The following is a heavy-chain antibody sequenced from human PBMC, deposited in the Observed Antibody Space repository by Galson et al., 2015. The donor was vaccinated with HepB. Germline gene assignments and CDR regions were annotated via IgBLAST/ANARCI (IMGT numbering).Heavy chain of an antibody. V-gene: IGHV1-2*04. CDR1: GYTFTGYY. J-gene: IGHJ4*02. CDR3: ARGYSYGYRYFDY. Sequence: SVKVSCKASGYTFTGYYMHWVRQAPGQGLEWMGWINPNSGGTNYAQKFQGWVTMTRDTSISTAYMELSRLRSDDTAVYYCARGYSYGYRYFDYWGQGTLVTVSS. D-gene: IGHD5-18*01. CDR2: INPNSGGT.